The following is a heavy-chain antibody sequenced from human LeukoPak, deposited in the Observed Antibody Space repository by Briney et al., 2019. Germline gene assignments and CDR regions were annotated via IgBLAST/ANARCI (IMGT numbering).Heavy chain of an antibody. D-gene: IGHD2-2*01. CDR3: ARGPRLYCSSTSCYHDY. J-gene: IGHJ4*02. CDR1: GFTFSSYS. CDR2: ISSSSSYI. V-gene: IGHV3-21*01. Sequence: GGSLRLSCAASGFTFSSYSMNWVRQAPGKGLEWVSSISSSSSYIYYADSVKGRFTISRDNAKNSLYLQMNSLRAEDTAVYYCARGPRLYCSSTSCYHDYWGQGTLVTVSS.